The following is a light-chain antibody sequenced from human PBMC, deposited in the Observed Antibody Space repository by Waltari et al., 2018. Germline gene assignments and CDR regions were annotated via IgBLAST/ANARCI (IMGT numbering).Light chain of an antibody. CDR2: STT. J-gene: IGLJ3*02. CDR1: AGAVTSGNY. CDR3: LLYDGSDQV. V-gene: IGLV7-43*01. Sequence: QTVVTQEPSLTVSPGGAVTLTCASSAGAVTSGNYPNWIQQKPGQVPRSLIHSTTNRHSWPPARFSGSLRGGKAALTLSGVQPEDEAEYYCLLYDGSDQVFGGGTKLTVL.